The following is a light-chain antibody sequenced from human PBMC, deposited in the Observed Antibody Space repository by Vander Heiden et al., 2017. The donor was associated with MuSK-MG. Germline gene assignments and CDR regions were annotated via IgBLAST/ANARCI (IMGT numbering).Light chain of an antibody. CDR1: QSVSSSY. J-gene: IGKJ1*01. CDR3: QQYGSSPWT. Sequence: EVVLPQPPGTLSSSPGESATPSCRASQSVSSSYLAWYQQKPGQAPRLLIYGASSRATGIPDRFSGSGSGTDFTLTISRLEPEDFAVYYCQQYGSSPWTFGQGTKVEIK. V-gene: IGKV3-20*01. CDR2: GAS.